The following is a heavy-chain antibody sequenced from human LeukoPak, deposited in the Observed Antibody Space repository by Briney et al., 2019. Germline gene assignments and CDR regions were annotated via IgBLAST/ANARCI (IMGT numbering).Heavy chain of an antibody. CDR3: ARERHYYDSSGYYGAEYFQH. V-gene: IGHV1-2*02. CDR1: GYTFTGYY. D-gene: IGHD3-22*01. CDR2: INPNSGGT. Sequence: ASVKVSCKASGYTFTGYYMHWVRQAPGQGLEWMGWINPNSGGTNYAQKFQGRVTMTRDTSISTAYMELSRPRSDDTAVYYCARERHYYDSSGYYGAEYFQHWGQGTLVTVSS. J-gene: IGHJ1*01.